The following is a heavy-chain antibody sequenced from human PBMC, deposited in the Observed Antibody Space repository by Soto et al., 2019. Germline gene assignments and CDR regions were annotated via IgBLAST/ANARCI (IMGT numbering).Heavy chain of an antibody. J-gene: IGHJ4*02. Sequence: PSETLSLTCTVSGSSISPYCWSWIGQPPGKGLEWIGYIYYTGTTKYNPSLRGRVTLSLGTSRNQLSLRLSSVTAADTAVYYCTRVGGYYGDYPNFDYWGPGTLVTVSS. CDR3: TRVGGYYGDYPNFDY. CDR2: IYYTGTT. D-gene: IGHD4-17*01. CDR1: GSSISPYC. V-gene: IGHV4-59*01.